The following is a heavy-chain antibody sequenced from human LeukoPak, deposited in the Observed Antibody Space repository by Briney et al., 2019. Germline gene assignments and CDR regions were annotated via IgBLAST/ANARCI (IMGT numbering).Heavy chain of an antibody. CDR1: GFTFTSSA. CDR2: IVVGSGNT. CDR3: AAWGTHYDFTSKAHAFDI. V-gene: IGHV1-58*01. Sequence: ASVKVSCKPSGFTFTSSAVQWVRQAPGHRLEGLGWIVVGSGNTNYAQKFQERVTITRDMSTSTAYMELSSLRSEDTAVYYCAAWGTHYDFTSKAHAFDIWGQGTMVTVSS. D-gene: IGHD3-3*01. J-gene: IGHJ3*02.